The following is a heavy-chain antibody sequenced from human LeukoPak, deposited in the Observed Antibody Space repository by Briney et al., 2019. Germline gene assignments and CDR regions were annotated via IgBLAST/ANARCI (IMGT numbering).Heavy chain of an antibody. V-gene: IGHV1-8*01. CDR2: MNPDSGNT. CDR3: ARGGTIDFDY. CDR1: GYTFSSYD. Sequence: WASVKVSCKASGYTFSSYDINWVRQAPGQGLEWMGWMNPDSGNTGYAQKFQGRVTMTRNTSISTAYMELSSLRSEDTAVYYCARGGTIDFDYWGQGTLVTVSS. J-gene: IGHJ4*02. D-gene: IGHD3-3*01.